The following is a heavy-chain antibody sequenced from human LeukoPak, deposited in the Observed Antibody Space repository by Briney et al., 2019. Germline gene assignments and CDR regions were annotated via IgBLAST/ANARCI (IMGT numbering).Heavy chain of an antibody. CDR1: GFTVSRNY. J-gene: IGHJ4*02. V-gene: IGHV3-53*01. D-gene: IGHD1-1*01. CDR2: LYSGGST. Sequence: GGSLRLSCAASGFTVSRNYMSWVRQAPGKGLEWVSVLYSGGSTNYADSVKGRFTISRDNSKYTLSLQMNSLRAEDTAVYYCAKVDNWKYGHHDYWGQGTLVTVSS. CDR3: AKVDNWKYGHHDY.